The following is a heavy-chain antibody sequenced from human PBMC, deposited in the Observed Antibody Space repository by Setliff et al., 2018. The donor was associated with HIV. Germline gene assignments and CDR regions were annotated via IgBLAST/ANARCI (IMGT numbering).Heavy chain of an antibody. D-gene: IGHD3-22*01. CDR3: AKADCTSSSCYSPFNA. V-gene: IGHV1-46*01. CDR1: GYTFTSYI. J-gene: IGHJ3*01. CDR2: IAPSSGGI. Sequence: ASVKVSCKASGYTFTSYILHWVRQAAGQGLEWVGRIAPSSGGIHYAQNLQGRVTMTTDTSTSTVYMELRSLTSDDTAVYYCAKADCTSSSCYSPFNAWGPGTMVTVSS.